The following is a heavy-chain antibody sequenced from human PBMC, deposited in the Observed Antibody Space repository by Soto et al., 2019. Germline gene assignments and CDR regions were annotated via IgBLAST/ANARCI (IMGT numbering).Heavy chain of an antibody. CDR1: GASVGSGSFY. Sequence: SETLSLTCTVSGASVGSGSFYWSWIRQPPGKGLEWIGYVLFSGSTNYNPSLKSRVTISIDTSKNQFSLKLISVTAADTAVYYCARVSTYYFDSSGSYTSDYWSQGTLVTVSS. J-gene: IGHJ4*02. D-gene: IGHD3-22*01. V-gene: IGHV4-61*01. CDR3: ARVSTYYFDSSGSYTSDY. CDR2: VLFSGST.